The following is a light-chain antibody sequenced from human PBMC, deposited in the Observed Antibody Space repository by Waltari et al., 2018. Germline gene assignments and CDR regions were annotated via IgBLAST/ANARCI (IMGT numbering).Light chain of an antibody. CDR1: SSDVATYTR. CDR2: DVD. CDR3: SSYPTNTRF. J-gene: IGLJ2*01. Sequence: QSALTQPASVSASLGQSITISCTGTSSDVATYTRVSWYQQYPGKAPELILYDVDNRPSGVSNRVSGAKAGNTASLTISGIQAEDEADYYCSSYPTNTRFFGGGTKLTVL. V-gene: IGLV2-14*03.